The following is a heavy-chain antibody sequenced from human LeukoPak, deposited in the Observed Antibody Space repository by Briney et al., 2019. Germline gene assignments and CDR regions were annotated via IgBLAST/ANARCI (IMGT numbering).Heavy chain of an antibody. V-gene: IGHV3-11*01. CDR2: ISSSGSTI. Sequence: GGSLRLSCAASGFTFSDYYMSWIRQAPGKGLEWVSYISSSGSTIYYADSVKGRFTISRDNAKNSLYLQMNSLRAEDTAVYYCARADRNSRKDRKSTSGRIMGGTTPEERGPFDDWGQGTLVIVSS. J-gene: IGHJ4*02. CDR3: ARADRNSRKDRKSTSGRIMGGTTPEERGPFDD. CDR1: GFTFSDYY. D-gene: IGHD1-26*01.